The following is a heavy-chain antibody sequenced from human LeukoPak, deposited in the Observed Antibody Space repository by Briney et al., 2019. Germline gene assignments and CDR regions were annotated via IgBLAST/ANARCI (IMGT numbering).Heavy chain of an antibody. CDR3: ARQRADTSGRSWFDP. D-gene: IGHD3-22*01. V-gene: IGHV5-51*01. Sequence: PGESLKISCKGSGYSFTSNWIVWVRQMPGKGLEWMGIIYPGDSGIKYSPSFQGQVTLSVDKSITTAYLQWSSLKASDTAIYYCARQRADTSGRSWFDPWGQGTLVTVSS. CDR1: GYSFTSNW. CDR2: IYPGDSGI. J-gene: IGHJ5*02.